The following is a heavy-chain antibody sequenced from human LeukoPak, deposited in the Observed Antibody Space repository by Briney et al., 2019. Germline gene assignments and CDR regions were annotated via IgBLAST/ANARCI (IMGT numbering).Heavy chain of an antibody. CDR2: ISYDGSNK. Sequence: GGSLRLSCAASGFTFSSYGMHWVRQAPGKGLEWVAVISYDGSNKYYADSVKGRFTISRDNSKNTLYLQMNSLRAEDTAVYYCARDKRSDYGDYDYYYYYYMDVWGKGTTVTVSS. J-gene: IGHJ6*03. CDR1: GFTFSSYG. D-gene: IGHD4-17*01. CDR3: ARDKRSDYGDYDYYYYYYMDV. V-gene: IGHV3-30*03.